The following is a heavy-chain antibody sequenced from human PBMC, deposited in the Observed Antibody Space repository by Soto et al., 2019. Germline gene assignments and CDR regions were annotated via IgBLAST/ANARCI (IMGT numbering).Heavy chain of an antibody. CDR3: VRDYYYDSSGYYRPLDY. CDR1: GFTFSSYA. V-gene: IGHV3-30-3*01. CDR2: ISYDGSNK. Sequence: PGGSLRLSCAASGFTFSSYAMHWVRQAPGKGLEWVAVISYDGSNKYYADSVKGRFTISRDNSKNTLYLQMNSLRAEDTAVYYCVRDYYYDSSGYYRPLDYWGKGTLVTVSS. D-gene: IGHD3-22*01. J-gene: IGHJ4*02.